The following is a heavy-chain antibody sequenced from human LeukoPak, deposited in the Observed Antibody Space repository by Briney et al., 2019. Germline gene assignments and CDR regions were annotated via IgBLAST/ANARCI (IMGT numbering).Heavy chain of an antibody. Sequence: GGSLRLSCAASGFTFNDYAMNWVRQAPGKGLQWVSTISDGAGGTYYADSVKARFTVSRDNSKNPLYLQMNSLRAEDTAVYYCARGAPYYFDYWGQGTLVTVSS. V-gene: IGHV3-23*01. CDR1: GFTFNDYA. CDR2: ISDGAGGT. J-gene: IGHJ4*02. CDR3: ARGAPYYFDY.